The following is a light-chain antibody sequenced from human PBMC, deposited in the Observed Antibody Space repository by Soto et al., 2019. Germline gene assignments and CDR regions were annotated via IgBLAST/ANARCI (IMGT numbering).Light chain of an antibody. J-gene: IGKJ1*01. CDR1: QSVSSN. V-gene: IGKV3D-15*01. CDR2: GGS. Sequence: DIVLTQSPGTLSLSPVERATLYCRASQSVSSNHLAWYQQKPGQAPRLLIYGGSSRATGIPVRFSGSGSGTEFTLTISSLQSEDFAVYYCQQYNNWPWTFGQGTKVDI. CDR3: QQYNNWPWT.